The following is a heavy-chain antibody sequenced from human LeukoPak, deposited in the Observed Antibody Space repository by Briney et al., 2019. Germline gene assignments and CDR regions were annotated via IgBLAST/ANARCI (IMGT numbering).Heavy chain of an antibody. CDR2: ISYDGSNK. CDR3: ARDFAGGSGWSNTDY. V-gene: IGHV3-30-3*01. D-gene: IGHD6-19*01. Sequence: GGSLRLSCAASGFTFSSYAMHWVRQAPGKGLEWVAVISYDGSNKYYADSVKGRFTISRDNSKNTLYLQMNSLRAEDTAVYYCARDFAGGSGWSNTDYWGQGTLVTVSS. CDR1: GFTFSSYA. J-gene: IGHJ4*02.